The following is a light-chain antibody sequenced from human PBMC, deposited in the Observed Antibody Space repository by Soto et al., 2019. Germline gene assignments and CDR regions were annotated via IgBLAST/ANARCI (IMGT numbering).Light chain of an antibody. J-gene: IGKJ1*01. CDR2: KAS. V-gene: IGKV1-5*03. CDR3: QQYHSYWR. Sequence: TKAQSNLPASVGDRVSINCRASESISRWLAWYQQKPGKPPNLLIYKASTLGSGVPSRFSGTGSGTEFTLTISSLQPDHFATYYCQQYHSYWRFGQGAKVDIK. CDR1: ESISRW.